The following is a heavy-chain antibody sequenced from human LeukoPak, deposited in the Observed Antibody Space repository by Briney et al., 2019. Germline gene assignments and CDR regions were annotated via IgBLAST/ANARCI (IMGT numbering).Heavy chain of an antibody. D-gene: IGHD3-9*01. CDR1: GFTFSDYY. Sequence: GGSLRLSCAASGFTFSDYYMSWIRQAPGKGLEWASYISSSGSTLYYADSVKGRFTISRDNAKNSLYLQMNSLRAEDTAVYYCARDLTRYYDILTGYYNYWGQGTLVTVSS. V-gene: IGHV3-11*04. CDR3: ARDLTRYYDILTGYYNY. CDR2: ISSSGSTL. J-gene: IGHJ4*02.